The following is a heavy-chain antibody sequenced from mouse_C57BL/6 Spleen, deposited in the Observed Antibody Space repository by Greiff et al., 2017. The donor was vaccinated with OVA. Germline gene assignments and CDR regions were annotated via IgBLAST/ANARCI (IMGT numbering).Heavy chain of an antibody. V-gene: IGHV1-26*01. CDR3: ARIYYSNFWFAY. J-gene: IGHJ3*01. D-gene: IGHD2-5*01. CDR1: GYTFTDYY. Sequence: VQLQQSGPELVKPGASVKISCKASGYTFTDYYMNWVKQSHGKSLEWIGDITPNNGGTSYNQKFKGKATLTVDKSSSTAYMELRSLTSEDSAVYYCARIYYSNFWFAYWGQGTLVTVSA. CDR2: ITPNNGGT.